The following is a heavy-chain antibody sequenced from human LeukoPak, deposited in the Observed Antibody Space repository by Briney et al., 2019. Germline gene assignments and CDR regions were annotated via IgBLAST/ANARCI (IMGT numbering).Heavy chain of an antibody. D-gene: IGHD2-2*01. J-gene: IGHJ4*02. CDR1: GFAFSSYA. CDR3: AKDLPRVVVPAASGL. Sequence: PGGSLRLSCAASGFAFSSYAMSWVRQAPGKGLEWVSAISGSGGSTYYADSVKGRFTISRDNSKNTLYLQMNSLRAEDTAVYYCAKDLPRVVVPAASGLWGQGTLVTVSS. V-gene: IGHV3-23*01. CDR2: ISGSGGST.